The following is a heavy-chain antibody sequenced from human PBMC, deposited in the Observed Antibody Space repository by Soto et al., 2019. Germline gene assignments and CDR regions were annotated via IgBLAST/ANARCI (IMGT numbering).Heavy chain of an antibody. D-gene: IGHD1-26*01. Sequence: QVQLVESGGGVVQPGRSLRLSCAASGFSFSSYAMNWVRHVPGKGLEWVAFISHDGSNKYNPDSVKGRFTLSRDNSKNTLYLEMNRLRVEDTAVYYCAREFGLSAGGSTRGYFLHWGQGTLVTVSS. J-gene: IGHJ1*01. CDR2: ISHDGSNK. CDR1: GFSFSSYA. CDR3: AREFGLSAGGSTRGYFLH. V-gene: IGHV3-30-3*01.